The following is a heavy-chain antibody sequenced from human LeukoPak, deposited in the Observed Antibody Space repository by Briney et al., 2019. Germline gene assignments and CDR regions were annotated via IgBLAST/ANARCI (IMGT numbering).Heavy chain of an antibody. D-gene: IGHD4/OR15-4a*01. CDR1: GGSISSYY. CDR2: NYYSGST. Sequence: PSETLSLTCTVPGGSISSYYWSWIRQPPGKGLEWIGYNYYSGSTNYNPSLKSRVTISVDTSKNQFSLKLSSVTAADTTVYYCARGVRYYFDYWGQGTLVTVSS. J-gene: IGHJ4*02. CDR3: ARGVRYYFDY. V-gene: IGHV4-59*01.